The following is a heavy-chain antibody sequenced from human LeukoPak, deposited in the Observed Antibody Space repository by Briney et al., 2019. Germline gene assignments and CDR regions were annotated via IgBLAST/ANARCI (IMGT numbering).Heavy chain of an antibody. V-gene: IGHV3-66*01. Sequence: GGSLRLSCAASGFTVSGDYMSWVRQAPGRGLEWVSVIYSGGNTYYTDSVKGRFTISRDNSKNTLYLQMNSLRAEDTAVYYCARAYSGTYGLGYYYMDVWGKGTTVTISS. CDR3: ARAYSGTYGLGYYYMDV. D-gene: IGHD1-26*01. CDR1: GFTVSGDY. CDR2: IYSGGNT. J-gene: IGHJ6*03.